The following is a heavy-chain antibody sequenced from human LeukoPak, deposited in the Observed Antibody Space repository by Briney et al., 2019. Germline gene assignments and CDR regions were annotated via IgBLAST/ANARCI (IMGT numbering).Heavy chain of an antibody. CDR2: INPNSGGT. J-gene: IGHJ4*02. D-gene: IGHD4-17*01. CDR3: ATSHTTYADYEPPDY. V-gene: IGHV1-2*02. Sequence: GAPVKVSCKTSGYSFTGYYIHWVRQAPGQGLEWMGWINPNSGGTKYAQKFQGRVTMTRDTSITTAYMELSRLRSDDTAVYYCATSHTTYADYEPPDYWGQGTLVTVSS. CDR1: GYSFTGYY.